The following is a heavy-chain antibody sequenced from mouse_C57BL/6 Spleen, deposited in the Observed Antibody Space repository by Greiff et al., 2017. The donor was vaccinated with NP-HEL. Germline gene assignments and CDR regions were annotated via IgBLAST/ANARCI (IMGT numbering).Heavy chain of an antibody. CDR1: GYAFSSSW. V-gene: IGHV1-82*01. D-gene: IGHD1-1*01. CDR2: IYPGDGDT. Sequence: VQLQQSGPELVKPGASVKISCKASGYAFSSSWMNWVKQRPGKGLEWIGRIYPGDGDTNYNGKFKGKATLTADKSSSTAYMQLSSLTSEDSAVYFCARRAPSYYGSSYYAMDYWGQGTSVTVSS. J-gene: IGHJ4*01. CDR3: ARRAPSYYGSSYYAMDY.